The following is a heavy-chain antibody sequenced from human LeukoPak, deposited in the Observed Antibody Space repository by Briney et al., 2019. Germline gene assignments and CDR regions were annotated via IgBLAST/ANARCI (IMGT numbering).Heavy chain of an antibody. D-gene: IGHD2-2*01. CDR2: IFNSGST. V-gene: IGHV4-59*01. CDR3: ALGDCSSTSCYVFDY. Sequence: SETLSLTCTVSGGYISSYYWSWIRQPPGKGVEWIGYIFNSGSTNYNPSLKSRVTISVDPSKNQFSLKLSSVTAADTAVYFCALGDCSSTSCYVFDYWGQGTLVTVSS. J-gene: IGHJ4*02. CDR1: GGYISSYY.